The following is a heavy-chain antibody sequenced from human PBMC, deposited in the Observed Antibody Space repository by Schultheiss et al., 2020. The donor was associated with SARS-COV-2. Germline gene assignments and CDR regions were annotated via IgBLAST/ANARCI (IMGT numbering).Heavy chain of an antibody. V-gene: IGHV1-69*13. D-gene: IGHD3-10*01. CDR1: GYTFTSYG. CDR3: ARDVRHYYFDP. CDR2: IIPIFGTA. Sequence: SVKVSCKASGYTFTSYGISWVRQAPGQGLEWMGGIIPIFGTANYAQKFQGRVTITADESTSTAYMELTSLKSDDTAIYYCARDVRHYYFDPWGQGTLVTVSS. J-gene: IGHJ5*02.